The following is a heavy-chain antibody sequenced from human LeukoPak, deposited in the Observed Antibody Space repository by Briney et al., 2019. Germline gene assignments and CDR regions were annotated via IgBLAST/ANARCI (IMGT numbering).Heavy chain of an antibody. J-gene: IGHJ4*02. V-gene: IGHV1-46*01. CDR3: ARDGLRLGGLSLSFDY. D-gene: IGHD3-16*02. CDR2: INPSGGST. CDR1: GYTFTSYY. Sequence: VASEKVSCKASGYTFTSYYMHWVRQAPGQGLEWMGIINPSGGSTSYAQKFQGRVTMTRDMSTSTIYMELSSLRSEDTAMYYCARDGLRLGGLSLSFDYWGQGTLVTVSS.